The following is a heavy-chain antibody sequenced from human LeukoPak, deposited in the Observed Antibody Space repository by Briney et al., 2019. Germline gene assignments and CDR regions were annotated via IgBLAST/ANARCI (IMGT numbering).Heavy chain of an antibody. CDR3: ARVSEYSSGWDPTYYFDY. CDR2: IYYSGST. V-gene: IGHV4-59*01. D-gene: IGHD6-19*01. CDR1: GGSISSYY. J-gene: IGHJ4*02. Sequence: SETLSLTCTVSGGSISSYYWSWIRQPPGKGLEWIGYIYYSGSTNYNPSLKSRVTISVDTSKNLFSLKLSSVPAADTAVYYCARVSEYSSGWDPTYYFDYWGQGTLVTVSS.